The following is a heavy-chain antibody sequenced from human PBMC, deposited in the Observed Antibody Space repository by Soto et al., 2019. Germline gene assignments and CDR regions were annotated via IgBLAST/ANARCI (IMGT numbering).Heavy chain of an antibody. CDR1: GGSISSYY. D-gene: IGHD1-1*01. CDR2: IYYSGST. J-gene: IGHJ6*03. Sequence: SETLSLTCTVSGGSISSYYWSWIRQPPGKGLEWIGYIYYSGSTNYNPSLKSRVTISVDTSKNQFSLKLSSVTAADTAVYYCARSPGGDYYYMDVWGKGTTVTVSS. CDR3: ARSPGGDYYYMDV. V-gene: IGHV4-59*01.